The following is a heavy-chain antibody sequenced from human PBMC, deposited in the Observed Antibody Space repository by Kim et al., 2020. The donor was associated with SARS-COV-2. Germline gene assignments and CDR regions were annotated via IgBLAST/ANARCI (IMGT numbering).Heavy chain of an antibody. CDR1: GFTVSSDY. V-gene: IGHV3-53*01. Sequence: GGSLRLSCAASGFTVSSDYMSWVRQAPGKGLEWVSVIYSGAETYYAESVEGRFTISRDNLKNTLYLQMKSLRAEDTAIYYCAGDQGSPNGMHVLGQVSTVTVPS. CDR2: IYSGAET. J-gene: IGHJ6*02. CDR3: AGDQGSPNGMHV.